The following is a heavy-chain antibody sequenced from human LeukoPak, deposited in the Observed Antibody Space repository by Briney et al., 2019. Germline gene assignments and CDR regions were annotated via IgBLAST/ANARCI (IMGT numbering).Heavy chain of an antibody. CDR1: GGSINIGTYY. D-gene: IGHD6-13*01. V-gene: IGHV4-61*02. J-gene: IGHJ4*02. CDR3: ARGLYLTTRGGAAAGFLDY. Sequence: PSETLSLTCTVSGGSINIGTYYWSWIRQPAGKGLEWIGLIYTSGSTNYNPSLKSRVTISVDTSKNQFSLRLSSVTAADTAVYYCARGLYLTTRGGAAAGFLDYWGQGNLVTVSS. CDR2: IYTSGST.